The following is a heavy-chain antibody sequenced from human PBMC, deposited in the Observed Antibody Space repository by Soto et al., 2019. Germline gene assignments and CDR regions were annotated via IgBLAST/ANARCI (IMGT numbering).Heavy chain of an antibody. J-gene: IGHJ2*01. V-gene: IGHV1-3*01. CDR3: ARDRYYHDGSGLYWYFYL. CDR2: TNGGNGNT. D-gene: IGHD3-22*01. CDR1: GYSFTNYA. Sequence: QVQLVQSGAEVKKPGASVKASCKASGYSFTNYAMHWVRQAPGQGLEWMGWTNGGNGNTKYSEKFQGRVTITRDTSASTDYMELSSLRSEDTAVYYCARDRYYHDGSGLYWYFYLWGRGTLVTVSS.